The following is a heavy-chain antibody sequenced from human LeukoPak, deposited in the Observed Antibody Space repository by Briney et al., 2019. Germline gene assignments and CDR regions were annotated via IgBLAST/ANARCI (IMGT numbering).Heavy chain of an antibody. CDR3: TTSGPAVVTSDAFDI. V-gene: IGHV3-15*01. J-gene: IGHJ3*02. CDR1: GFSLTTYA. CDR2: IKSKTDGGTT. Sequence: GGSLRLSCAVSGFSLTTYAMSWIRQAPGKGLEWVGRIKSKTDGGTTDYAAPVKGRFTISRDDSKNTLYLQMNSLKTEDTAVYYCTTSGPAVVTSDAFDIWGQGTMVTVSS. D-gene: IGHD2-21*02.